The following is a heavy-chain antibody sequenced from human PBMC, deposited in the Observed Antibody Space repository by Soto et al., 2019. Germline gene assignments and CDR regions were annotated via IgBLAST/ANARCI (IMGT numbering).Heavy chain of an antibody. CDR1: GYSFTSYW. CDR3: ARYPKAMVTVVTYNWLDT. Sequence: PGESLKISCKVSGYSFTSYWISWVRQMPGKGLEWMGRIDPSDSYTNYSPSFQGHVTISADKSISTAYLQWSSLKASDTAMYYCARYPKAMVTVVTYNWLDTWGQGTLVTVSS. D-gene: IGHD5-18*01. CDR2: IDPSDSYT. V-gene: IGHV5-10-1*01. J-gene: IGHJ5*02.